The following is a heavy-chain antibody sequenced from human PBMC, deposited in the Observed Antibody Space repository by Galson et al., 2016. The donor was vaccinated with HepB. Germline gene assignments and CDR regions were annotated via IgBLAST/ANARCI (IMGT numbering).Heavy chain of an antibody. Sequence: SLRLSCAASGFTFSSYGMHWVRQAPGKGLDWVAVIWYDGSNKYYADSVKGRFTISRDNSKNTLYLQMNSLRAEDTAVYYCARSQTHFDCWGQGTLVTVSS. V-gene: IGHV3-33*01. CDR1: GFTFSSYG. CDR3: ARSQTHFDC. CDR2: IWYDGSNK. J-gene: IGHJ4*02.